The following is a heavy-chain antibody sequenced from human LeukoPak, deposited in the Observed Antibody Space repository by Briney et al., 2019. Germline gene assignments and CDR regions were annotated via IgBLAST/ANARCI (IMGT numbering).Heavy chain of an antibody. Sequence: GGSLRLSCAASGFTFSSYAMNWVRQAPGKGLEWVSYISSSSTIYYADSVKGRFTISRDNAKNSLYLQMNSLRAEDTAVYYCARSVDTGMADDYWGQGTLVTVSS. J-gene: IGHJ4*02. CDR1: GFTFSSYA. CDR2: ISSSSTI. V-gene: IGHV3-48*04. D-gene: IGHD5-18*01. CDR3: ARSVDTGMADDY.